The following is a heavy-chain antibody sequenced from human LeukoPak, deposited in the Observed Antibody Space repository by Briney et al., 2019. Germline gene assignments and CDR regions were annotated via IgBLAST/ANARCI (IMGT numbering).Heavy chain of an antibody. V-gene: IGHV1-69*05. J-gene: IGHJ5*02. Sequence: SVKVSCKASGGTFTSYAISWVRQAPGQGLEWMGGIIPIFGTANYAQKFQGRVTMTRDTSISTAYMEMSRLRSDDTAVYYCARDGRGSRSSWFDPWGQGTLVSVSS. CDR2: IIPIFGTA. D-gene: IGHD3-10*01. CDR3: ARDGRGSRSSWFDP. CDR1: GGTFTSYA.